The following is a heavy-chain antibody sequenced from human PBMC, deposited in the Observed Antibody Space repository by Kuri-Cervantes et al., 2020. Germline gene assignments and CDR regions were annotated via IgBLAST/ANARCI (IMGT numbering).Heavy chain of an antibody. CDR2: ISYDGSYK. CDR3: AKEGFGPYDYDRSFEF. CDR1: GFIFSNYG. V-gene: IGHV3-30*18. Sequence: GESLKISCAASGFIFSNYGIHWVRQAPGKGLEWVTFISYDGSYKYYAESVKGRFTIFRDNSKNTVYLQVDSLRVEDTAMYYCAKEGFGPYDYDRSFEFWGQRTLVTVSS. D-gene: IGHD3-22*01. J-gene: IGHJ4*02.